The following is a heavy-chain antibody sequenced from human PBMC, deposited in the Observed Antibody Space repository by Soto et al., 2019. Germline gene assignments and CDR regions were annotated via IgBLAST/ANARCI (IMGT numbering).Heavy chain of an antibody. CDR3: EKETHSSGYGSYFDY. Sequence: GSLSLSCAAAGLSLSSYGMDWVRQAPGKGLEWVAVISKDGSTKYDADSVKGRFTISRDNSKNTLYLQMNSLRAEDTAVYYCEKETHSSGYGSYFDYWGQGTLVTVSS. CDR1: GLSLSSYG. J-gene: IGHJ4*02. CDR2: ISKDGSTK. V-gene: IGHV3-30*18. D-gene: IGHD3-22*01.